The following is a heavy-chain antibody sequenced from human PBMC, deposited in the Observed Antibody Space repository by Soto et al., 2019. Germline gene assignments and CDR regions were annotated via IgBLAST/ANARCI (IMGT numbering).Heavy chain of an antibody. V-gene: IGHV4-59*01. CDR1: GDSISTYY. CDR3: ARAPVLRYFDWSYYFDY. CDR2: IYYTGST. D-gene: IGHD3-9*01. Sequence: PSETLSLTCIVSGDSISTYYWSWIRQPPGKGLEWIGFIYYTGSTNYNPSLKSRVTLSLDTSKNQFSLKLSSVTAADTAVYYCARAPVLRYFDWSYYFDYWGQGTLVTVSS. J-gene: IGHJ4*02.